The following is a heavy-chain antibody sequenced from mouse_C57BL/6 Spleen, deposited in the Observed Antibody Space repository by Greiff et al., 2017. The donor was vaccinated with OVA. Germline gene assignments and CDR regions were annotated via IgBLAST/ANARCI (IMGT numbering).Heavy chain of an antibody. V-gene: IGHV1-42*01. D-gene: IGHD2-3*01. CDR1: GYSFTGYY. J-gene: IGHJ1*03. CDR2: INPSTGGT. Sequence: VQLQQSGPELVKPGASVKISCKASGYSFTGYYMNWVKQSPEKSLEWIGEINPSTGGTTYNQKFKAKSTLTVDKSSSTAYMQLKGLTSEDSAVYYCARDGYYVPWYFDVWGTGTTVTVSS. CDR3: ARDGYYVPWYFDV.